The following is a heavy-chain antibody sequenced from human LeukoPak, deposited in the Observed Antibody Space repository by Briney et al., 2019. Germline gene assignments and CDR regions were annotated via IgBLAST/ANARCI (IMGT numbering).Heavy chain of an antibody. Sequence: SETLSLTCTVSGYSISSGYYWGWIRQPPGKGLEWIGSIYHSGSTYYNPSLKSRVTISVDTSKNQFSLKLSSVTAADTAVYYCARYRAGTTHYYDSSGYPYYFDYWGQGTLVTVSS. V-gene: IGHV4-38-2*02. CDR1: GYSISSGYY. CDR3: ARYRAGTTHYYDSSGYPYYFDY. D-gene: IGHD3-22*01. J-gene: IGHJ4*02. CDR2: IYHSGST.